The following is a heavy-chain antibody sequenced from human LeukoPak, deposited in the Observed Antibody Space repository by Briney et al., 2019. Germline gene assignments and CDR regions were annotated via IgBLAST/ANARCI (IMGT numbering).Heavy chain of an antibody. J-gene: IGHJ6*02. CDR3: ATKSGYDPHYYYGMDV. D-gene: IGHD5-12*01. V-gene: IGHV5-51*01. CDR2: IYPGDSDT. CDR1: GYSFTSYW. Sequence: GESLKISCKGSGYSFTSYWIGWVRQMPGKGLEWMGIIYPGDSDTRYSPSFQGQVTILADKSISTAYLQWSSLKASDTAMYYCATKSGYDPHYYYGMDVWGQGTTVTVSS.